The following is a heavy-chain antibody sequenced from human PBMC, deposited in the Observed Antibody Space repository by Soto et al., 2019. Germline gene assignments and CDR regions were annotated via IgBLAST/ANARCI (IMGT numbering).Heavy chain of an antibody. CDR2: ITGGGGIR. D-gene: IGHD3-16*01. CDR1: GFTFSSYE. J-gene: IGHJ5*02. Sequence: HPGGSLRLSCAASGFTFSSYEMNWVRQAPGKGLEWLAYITGGGGIRHYADSVRGRFTISRDNAKNSLFLQMNSLRAEDTAVYYCAREIGGGNWFDPWGQGTLVTVSS. V-gene: IGHV3-48*03. CDR3: AREIGGGNWFDP.